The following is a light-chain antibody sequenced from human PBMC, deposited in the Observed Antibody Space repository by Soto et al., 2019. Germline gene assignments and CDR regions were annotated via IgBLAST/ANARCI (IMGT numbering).Light chain of an antibody. J-gene: IGLJ2*01. V-gene: IGLV2-14*01. CDR2: DVS. CDR1: SSDVGGYNY. Sequence: QSVLTQPASVSGSPGQSITISCTGTSSDVGGYNYVSWYQQHPGKAPKLMIYDVSNRPSGVSNRFSGSKSCNTASLTISGLQAEDEADYYCSSYTSSSTLEVFGGGTKLTVL. CDR3: SSYTSSSTLEV.